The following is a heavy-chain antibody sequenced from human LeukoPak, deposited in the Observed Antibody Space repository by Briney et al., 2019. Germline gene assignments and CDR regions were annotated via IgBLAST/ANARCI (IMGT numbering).Heavy chain of an antibody. CDR1: GFTFTTYA. J-gene: IGHJ4*02. CDR3: AKSHSVGYRGYFDY. V-gene: IGHV3-23*01. D-gene: IGHD5-12*01. Sequence: GGSLRLSCAASGFTFTTYAMSWVREAPGKGLEWVSTISDIGATTYYADYVKGRFTISRDNPKNTLYLQMNRLRAEDTAVYYCAKSHSVGYRGYFDYWGQGTLVTVSS. CDR2: ISDIGATT.